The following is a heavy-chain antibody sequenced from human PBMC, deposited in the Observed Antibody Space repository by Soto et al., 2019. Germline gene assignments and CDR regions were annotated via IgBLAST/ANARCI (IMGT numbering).Heavy chain of an antibody. CDR3: TTSRWFDP. Sequence: SETLSLTCAVSGGSISSGGYSWSWIRQPPGKGLEWIGYIYHSGSTYYNPSLKSRVTISVGTSKNQFSLKLSSVSATDTAVYYGTTSRWFDPWGQGNLVTVSA. J-gene: IGHJ5*02. V-gene: IGHV4-30-2*01. CDR2: IYHSGST. CDR1: GGSISSGGYS. D-gene: IGHD2-2*01.